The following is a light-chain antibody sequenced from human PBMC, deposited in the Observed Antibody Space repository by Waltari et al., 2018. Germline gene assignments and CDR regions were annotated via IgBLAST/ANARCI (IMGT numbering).Light chain of an antibody. Sequence: QLVVTQSPSASASLGASVKLTCTLSSGHSSNVIAWLQQHPERGPRYLMKVNSDGSPSKGDEVSDRFSGSSSGGERYLPLPHLQSEDEADYYCPTGGHGTWVFGGGTKLTVL. CDR1: SGHSSNV. J-gene: IGLJ3*02. V-gene: IGLV4-69*01. CDR3: PTGGHGTWV. CDR2: VNSDGSP.